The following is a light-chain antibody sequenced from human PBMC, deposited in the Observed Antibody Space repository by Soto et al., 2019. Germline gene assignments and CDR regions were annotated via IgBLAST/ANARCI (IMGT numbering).Light chain of an antibody. J-gene: IGKJ1*01. CDR2: KAS. CDR3: QQYNSYSRT. CDR1: QTISSW. Sequence: DIQMTQSPSTLSGSVGDRVTITCRASQTISSWLAWYQQKPGEAPKLLIYKASSLESGVPSRFSGSGSGTEFTLTISSLQPDDFATYYCQQYNSYSRTVGQGTKVDIK. V-gene: IGKV1-5*03.